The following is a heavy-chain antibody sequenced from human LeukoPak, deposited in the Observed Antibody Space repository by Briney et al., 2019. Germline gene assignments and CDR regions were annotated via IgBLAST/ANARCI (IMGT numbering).Heavy chain of an antibody. J-gene: IGHJ4*02. D-gene: IGHD1-7*01. CDR2: INHSGST. V-gene: IGHV4-34*01. CDR3: APSPANWNYYISADY. Sequence: PSETLSLTCAVYGGSFSGYYWSWIRQPPGKGLEWIAEINHSGSTNYNPSLKSRVPISVDTSKNQFSLKLSSVTAADTAVYYCAPSPANWNYYISADYWGQGTLVTLSS. CDR1: GGSFSGYY.